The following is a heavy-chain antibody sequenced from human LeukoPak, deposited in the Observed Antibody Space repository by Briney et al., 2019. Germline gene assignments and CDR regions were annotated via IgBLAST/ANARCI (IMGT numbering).Heavy chain of an antibody. Sequence: GGSLRLSCAASGFTFDDYAMHWVRQAPGKGLEWVSGISWNSGSIGYADSVKGRFTISRDNSKNTLYLQMNSLRAEDTAVYYCAKVYDNQLLFNWFDPWGQGTLVTVSS. CDR3: AKVYDNQLLFNWFDP. J-gene: IGHJ5*02. V-gene: IGHV3-9*01. D-gene: IGHD2-2*01. CDR1: GFTFDDYA. CDR2: ISWNSGSI.